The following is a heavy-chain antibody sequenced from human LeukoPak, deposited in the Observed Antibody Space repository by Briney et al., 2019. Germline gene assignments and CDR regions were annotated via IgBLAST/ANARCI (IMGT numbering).Heavy chain of an antibody. V-gene: IGHV1-8*01. Sequence: ASVKVSCKASVYTFSAYDINWVRQATGQGLEWMGWMNPNSGNTGFAQKFLGRVTMTRDTSINTAYMELSNLRSEDTAVYYCARVSQTPAYYYTSGYYYHGYWGQGTRVTVSS. J-gene: IGHJ4*02. CDR1: VYTFSAYD. CDR3: ARVSQTPAYYYTSGYYYHGY. D-gene: IGHD3-22*01. CDR2: MNPNSGNT.